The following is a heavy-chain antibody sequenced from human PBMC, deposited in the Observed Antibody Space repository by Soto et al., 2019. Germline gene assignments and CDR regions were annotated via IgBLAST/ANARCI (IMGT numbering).Heavy chain of an antibody. CDR1: GGSISSSNW. D-gene: IGHD3-10*01. CDR3: ARGGIFERARAFDI. J-gene: IGHJ3*02. Sequence: SETLSLTCAVSGGSISSSNWWSWVRQPPGKGLEWIGEIYHSGSTNYNPSLKSRVTISVDKSKNQFSLKLSSVTAADTAVDYCARGGIFERARAFDIWGQGTMVTVSS. CDR2: IYHSGST. V-gene: IGHV4-4*02.